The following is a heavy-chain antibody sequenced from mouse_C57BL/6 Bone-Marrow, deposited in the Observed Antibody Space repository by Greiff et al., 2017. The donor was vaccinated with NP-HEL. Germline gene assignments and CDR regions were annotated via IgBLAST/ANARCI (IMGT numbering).Heavy chain of an antibody. J-gene: IGHJ1*03. CDR2: ISYDGSN. Sequence: ESGPGLVKPSQSLSLTCSVTGYSINSGYYWNWIRQFPGNKLEWMGYISYDGSNKYNPSLKNRISITRDTSKNQFFLKLNSVTTEDTATYYCARERYFDVWGTGTTVTVSS. V-gene: IGHV3-6*01. CDR1: GYSINSGYY. CDR3: ARERYFDV.